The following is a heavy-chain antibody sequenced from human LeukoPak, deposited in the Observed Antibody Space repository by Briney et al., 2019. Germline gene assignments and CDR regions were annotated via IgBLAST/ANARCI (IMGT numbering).Heavy chain of an antibody. J-gene: IGHJ3*02. CDR2: ISGSGGST. CDR1: GFTFSSYA. V-gene: IGHV3-23*01. Sequence: GGSLRLSCAASGFTFSSYAMSWVRQAPGKGLEWVLAISGSGGSTYYADSVKGRFTISRDDSKNTLYLQMNSLRAEDTAVYYCAKSDVVVPAARRAWGAFDIWGQGTMVTVSS. D-gene: IGHD2-2*01. CDR3: AKSDVVVPAARRAWGAFDI.